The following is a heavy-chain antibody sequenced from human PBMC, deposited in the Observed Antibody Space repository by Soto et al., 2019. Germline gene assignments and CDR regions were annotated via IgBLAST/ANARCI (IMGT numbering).Heavy chain of an antibody. Sequence: QVQLVQSGAEVKKPGASVKVSCKASGYTFTSYAMHWVRQAAGQRLEWMGWINAGNGNTKYSQKFQGRVTITRDKSASTAYMELTRLRSEDTAVYYCATWLAAIFGVVSAANDAFAIWGQGTMVTVSS. CDR2: INAGNGNT. J-gene: IGHJ3*02. D-gene: IGHD3-3*01. V-gene: IGHV1-3*01. CDR3: ATWLAAIFGVVSAANDAFAI. CDR1: GYTFTSYA.